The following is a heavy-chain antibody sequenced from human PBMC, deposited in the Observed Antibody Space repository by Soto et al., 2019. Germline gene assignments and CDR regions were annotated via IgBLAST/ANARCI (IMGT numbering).Heavy chain of an antibody. CDR3: WGEGRSPGGLWPRALFGP. D-gene: IGHD3-16*01. CDR1: GGTFSSYA. CDR2: IIPIFGTA. Sequence: QVQLVQSGAEVKKPGSSVKVSCKASGGTFSSYAISWVRQAPGQGLEWMGGIIPIFGTANYAQKFQGRVTDYAGKSTGTAFMGVGRPGSEGQGGYYLWGEGRSPGGLWPRALFGPWGQGTLVTVSS. J-gene: IGHJ5*02. V-gene: IGHV1-69*06.